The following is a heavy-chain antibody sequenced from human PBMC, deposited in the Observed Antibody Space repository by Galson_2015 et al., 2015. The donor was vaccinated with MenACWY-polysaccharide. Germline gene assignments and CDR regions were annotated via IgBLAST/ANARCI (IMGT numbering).Heavy chain of an antibody. CDR2: MNPNSGAT. J-gene: IGHJ5*02. V-gene: IGHV1-8*01. D-gene: IGHD4-23*01. CDR3: ARDYGGNSGWFDP. Sequence: SVKVSCKASGYTFTNYDLNWVRQATGPGPEWMGWMNPNSGATGFAQKFQGRLTMTRSTSISTAYMELSSLTSEDTAVYYCARDYGGNSGWFDPWGQRTLVTVSS. CDR1: GYTFTNYD.